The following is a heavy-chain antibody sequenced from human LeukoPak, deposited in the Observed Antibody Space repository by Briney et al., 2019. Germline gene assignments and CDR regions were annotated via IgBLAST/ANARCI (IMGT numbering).Heavy chain of an antibody. Sequence: GGSLRLSCAASGFTFSDTWMHWVRQAPGEGLVWVSRIRSDGSDTRYAESVKGRFTISRDNSKNTLYLQMNSLRAEDTAVYYCAKGVGYCSGGSCQQFDYWGQGTLVTVSS. CDR2: IRSDGSDT. CDR3: AKGVGYCSGGSCQQFDY. CDR1: GFTFSDTW. V-gene: IGHV3-74*01. D-gene: IGHD2-15*01. J-gene: IGHJ4*02.